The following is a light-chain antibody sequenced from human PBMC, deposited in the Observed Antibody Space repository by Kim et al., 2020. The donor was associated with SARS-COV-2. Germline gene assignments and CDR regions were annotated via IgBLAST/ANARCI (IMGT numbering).Light chain of an antibody. V-gene: IGKV3-11*01. CDR2: DAS. Sequence: EIVLTQSPVTLSLSPGERATLSCRASQSVSSYLSWYQQRPGQAPRLLIYDASNRATGIPARFSGSGSGTDFTLTISSLEPEDFVLYYCHQRSDWPWTFGQGTKVEIQ. CDR3: HQRSDWPWT. J-gene: IGKJ1*01. CDR1: QSVSSY.